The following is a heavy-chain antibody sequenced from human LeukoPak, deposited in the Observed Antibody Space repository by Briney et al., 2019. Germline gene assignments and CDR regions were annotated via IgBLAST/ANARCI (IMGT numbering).Heavy chain of an antibody. V-gene: IGHV3-30*18. CDR3: AKNNQYVWGSYRYRGYFDY. D-gene: IGHD3-16*02. CDR1: GFTFSSYG. Sequence: GGSLRLSCAAPGFTFSSYGMHWVRQAPGKGLEWVAVISYDGSNKYYADSVKGRFTISRDNSKNTLYLQMNSLRAEDTAVYYCAKNNQYVWGSYRYRGYFDYWGQGTLVTVSS. CDR2: ISYDGSNK. J-gene: IGHJ4*02.